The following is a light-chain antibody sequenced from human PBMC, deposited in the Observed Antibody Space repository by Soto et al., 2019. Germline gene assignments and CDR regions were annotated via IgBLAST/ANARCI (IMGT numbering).Light chain of an antibody. CDR1: SSDVGGYNY. CDR3: SSYTSSSTVV. CDR2: DVS. J-gene: IGLJ2*01. Sequence: QSALTQPASVSGSPGQSITISCTGTSSDVGGYNYVSWYQQHPGKAPKLMIYDVSNRPSGVSNRFSGSKSGNTASLTISGLQAEDEAAYYCSSYTSSSTVVFGGGTKLHVL. V-gene: IGLV2-14*01.